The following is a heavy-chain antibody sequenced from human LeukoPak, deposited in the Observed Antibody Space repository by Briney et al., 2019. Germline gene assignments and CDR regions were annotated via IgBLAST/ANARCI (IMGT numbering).Heavy chain of an antibody. D-gene: IGHD2/OR15-2a*01. CDR1: GVSIRTYY. J-gene: IGHJ4*02. CDR2: IYTSGST. V-gene: IGHV4-4*09. Sequence: PSETLSLTCTVSGVSIRTYYWSWIRQPPGKGLEWIGYIYTSGSTNYNPSLKSRVTMSLDTSENQFSLKLSSVTAADTAVYYCARGDFYRYYFDYWGQGTLVTVSS. CDR3: ARGDFYRYYFDY.